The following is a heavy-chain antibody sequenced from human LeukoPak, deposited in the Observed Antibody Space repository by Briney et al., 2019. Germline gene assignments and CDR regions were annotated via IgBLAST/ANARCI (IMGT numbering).Heavy chain of an antibody. Sequence: SETLSLTCAVYGGPFSGYYWSWIRQPPGKGLEWIGEINHSGSTNYNPSLKSRVTISVDTSKNQFSLKLSSVTAADTAVYYCARFNATYSSGWAFDYWGQGTLVTVSS. CDR3: ARFNATYSSGWAFDY. D-gene: IGHD6-19*01. J-gene: IGHJ4*02. CDR2: INHSGST. V-gene: IGHV4-34*01. CDR1: GGPFSGYY.